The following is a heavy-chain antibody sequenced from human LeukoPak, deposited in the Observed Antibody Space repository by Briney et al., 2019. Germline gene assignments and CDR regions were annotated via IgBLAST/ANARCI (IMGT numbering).Heavy chain of an antibody. D-gene: IGHD6-6*01. CDR2: ISSSSSYI. V-gene: IGHV3-21*01. CDR1: GFTFSSYS. Sequence: TGGSLRLSCAASGFTFSSYSMNWVRQAPGKGLEWVSSISSSSSYIYYADSVKGRFTISRDNAKNSLYLQMNSLRAEDTAVYYCARDRPKFGYSSSPYFDYWGQGTLVTVSS. CDR3: ARDRPKFGYSSSPYFDY. J-gene: IGHJ4*02.